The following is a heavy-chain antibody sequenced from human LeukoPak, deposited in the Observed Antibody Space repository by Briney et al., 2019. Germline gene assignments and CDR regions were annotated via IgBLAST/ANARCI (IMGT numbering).Heavy chain of an antibody. CDR1: GYSFTSYW. J-gene: IGHJ4*02. CDR2: IYPGDSDT. CDR3: ATRPLHYYGSGSYYNDY. Sequence: GESLKISCKGSGYSFTSYWIGWVRQMPGKGLEWMGIIYPGDSDTRYSPSFQGQVTISADKSISTAYLQWSSLKASDTAMYYCATRPLHYYGSGSYYNDYWGQGTLVTVSS. D-gene: IGHD3-10*01. V-gene: IGHV5-51*01.